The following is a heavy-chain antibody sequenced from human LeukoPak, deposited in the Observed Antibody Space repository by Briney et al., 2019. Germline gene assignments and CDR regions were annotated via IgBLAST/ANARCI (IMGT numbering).Heavy chain of an antibody. J-gene: IGHJ1*01. Sequence: SETLSLTCAVYGGSFSGYSWSWIRQPPGKGLEWIGEINHSGSTNYNPSLKSRVTISVDTSKNQFSLKLSSVTAADTAVYYCARGYLDYDFWSGYSQSAEYFQHWGQGTLVTVSS. D-gene: IGHD3-3*01. CDR1: GGSFSGYS. V-gene: IGHV4-34*01. CDR2: INHSGST. CDR3: ARGYLDYDFWSGYSQSAEYFQH.